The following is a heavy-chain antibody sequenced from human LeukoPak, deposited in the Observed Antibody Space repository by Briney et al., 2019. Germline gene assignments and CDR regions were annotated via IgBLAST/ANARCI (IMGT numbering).Heavy chain of an antibody. J-gene: IGHJ4*02. Sequence: GGSLRLSCAASGFTFSDYYMSWIRQAPGKGLEWLSYISSSGTTIYYADSVKGRFTISRDNAKNSLYLQMNSLRAEDTAVYYCAKGSSLGDGYNYDEYYFDYWGQGTLVTVSS. CDR2: ISSSGTTI. D-gene: IGHD5-24*01. CDR1: GFTFSDYY. CDR3: AKGSSLGDGYNYDEYYFDY. V-gene: IGHV3-11*01.